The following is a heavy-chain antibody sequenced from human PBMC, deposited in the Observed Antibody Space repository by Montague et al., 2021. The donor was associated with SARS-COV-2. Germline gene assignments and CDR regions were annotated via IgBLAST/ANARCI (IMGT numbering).Heavy chain of an antibody. Sequence: SETLSLTCTVSGGSISSYYWSWIRQPPGKGLEWIGYIYYSGSINYNPSXKSRVTISVDTFKNQFSLKLSSVTAADTAVYYCARGSGWMGNAFDIWGQGTMVTVSS. V-gene: IGHV4-59*01. D-gene: IGHD6-19*01. CDR3: ARGSGWMGNAFDI. CDR2: IYYSGSI. J-gene: IGHJ3*02. CDR1: GGSISSYY.